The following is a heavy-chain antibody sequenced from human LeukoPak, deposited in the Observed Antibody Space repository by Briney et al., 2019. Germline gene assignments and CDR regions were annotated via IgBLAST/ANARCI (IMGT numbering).Heavy chain of an antibody. Sequence: NPGGSLRLSCAASGFTFSSYSMNWVRQAPGKGLEWVSSISSSSSYIYYADSVKGRFTISRDNAKNSLYLQMNSLRAEDTAVYYCARSCSGGSCLSPRDAFDIWGQGTMVTVSS. D-gene: IGHD2-15*01. V-gene: IGHV3-21*01. CDR3: ARSCSGGSCLSPRDAFDI. J-gene: IGHJ3*02. CDR2: ISSSSSYI. CDR1: GFTFSSYS.